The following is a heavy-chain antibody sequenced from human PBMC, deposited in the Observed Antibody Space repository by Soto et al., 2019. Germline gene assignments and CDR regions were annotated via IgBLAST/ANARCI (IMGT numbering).Heavy chain of an antibody. CDR2: INAGNGNT. CDR3: ARDLQADS. J-gene: IGHJ4*02. CDR1: EYTFTSHA. Sequence: ASVKVSCKASEYTFTSHAIHLVRQAPGQRLEWMGWINAGNGNTKYSQKFQGRVTITRDTSASTAYMELRSMRSEGTAVYYCARDLQADSWGQGTLVTVCS. V-gene: IGHV1-3*01.